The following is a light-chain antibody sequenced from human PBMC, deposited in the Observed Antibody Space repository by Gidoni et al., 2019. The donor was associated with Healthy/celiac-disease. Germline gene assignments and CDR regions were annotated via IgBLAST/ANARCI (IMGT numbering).Light chain of an antibody. CDR3: QQDNSFPLT. CDR1: QGISSW. V-gene: IGKV1-12*01. J-gene: IGKJ3*01. Sequence: IQMTQSPSSVSASVGDRVTITCRASQGISSWLVWYQQKPGKAPKPLIYAASSLQSGVPSRFSGSGSGTDFNLTISSLQPEDFATYYCQQDNSFPLTFGPGTKVDIK. CDR2: AAS.